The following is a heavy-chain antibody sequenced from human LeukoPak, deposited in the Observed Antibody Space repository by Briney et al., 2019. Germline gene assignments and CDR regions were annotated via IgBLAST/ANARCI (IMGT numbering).Heavy chain of an antibody. D-gene: IGHD3-16*01. CDR1: GGSISSYY. CDR2: IYTSGST. J-gene: IGHJ6*03. V-gene: IGHV4-4*09. Sequence: SETLSLTCSVSGGSISSYYWSWIRQPPGKGLEWIGYIYTSGSTNYNPSLKSRVTISVDTSKNQFSLKLSSVTAADTAVYYCVRSPPSRFGINYYYMDVWGKGTTVTVSS. CDR3: VRSPPSRFGINYYYMDV.